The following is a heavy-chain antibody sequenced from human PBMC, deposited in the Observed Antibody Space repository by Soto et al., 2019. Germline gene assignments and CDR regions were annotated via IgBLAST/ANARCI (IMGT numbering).Heavy chain of an antibody. J-gene: IGHJ1*01. CDR3: AKENCGGDCYLPFAEYFQH. CDR2: ISNNGAHT. CDR1: GFTFSNYE. D-gene: IGHD2-21*02. Sequence: GGSLRLSCAASGFTFSNYEMHWVRQAPGKGLEYVSGISNNGAHTYYAESVKGRFTISRDNSKNTLYLQMNSLRAEDTAVYYCAKENCGGDCYLPFAEYFQHWGQGTLVTVSS. V-gene: IGHV3-64*04.